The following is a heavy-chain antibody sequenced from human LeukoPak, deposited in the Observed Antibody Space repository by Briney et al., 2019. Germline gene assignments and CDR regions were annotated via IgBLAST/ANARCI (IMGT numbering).Heavy chain of an antibody. D-gene: IGHD5-24*01. Sequence: PSETLSLTCAVSGGPISSSNWWSWVRQPPGKGLEWIGEIYHSGSTNYNPSLKSRVTISVDKSKNQFSLKLSSVTAADTAVYYCARGQLGRDGYNLYYFDYWGQGTLVTVSS. CDR3: ARGQLGRDGYNLYYFDY. J-gene: IGHJ4*02. CDR2: IYHSGST. CDR1: GGPISSSNW. V-gene: IGHV4-4*02.